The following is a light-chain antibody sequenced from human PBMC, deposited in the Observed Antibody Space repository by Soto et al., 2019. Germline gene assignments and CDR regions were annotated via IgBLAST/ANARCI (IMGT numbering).Light chain of an antibody. CDR1: QTVGANY. J-gene: IGKJ5*01. CDR2: GIS. CDR3: QQYSQWPIT. Sequence: EIVMTQSPGTLSLSPGDTATLSCRASQTVGANYLAWYQQKPGQAPRLLVYGISTRATDIPARFSGSGSGTEFTLNISSLQYEDFAVYYCQQYSQWPITFGQGTRLEIK. V-gene: IGKV3D-15*01.